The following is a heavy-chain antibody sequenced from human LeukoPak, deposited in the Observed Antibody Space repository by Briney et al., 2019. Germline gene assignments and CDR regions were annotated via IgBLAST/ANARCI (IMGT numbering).Heavy chain of an antibody. V-gene: IGHV3-69-1*01. CDR2: ISSSTYT. CDR1: GFTFSNYF. CDR3: ARFYGSGRDTNFDN. J-gene: IGHJ4*02. D-gene: IGHD3-10*01. Sequence: PGGSLRLSCAASGFTFSNYFMNWVRQAPGKGLEWVSSISSSTYTYYADSVKGRFTISRDTAKNSLYLQMNSLRAEDTAVYYCARFYGSGRDTNFDNWGQGTLVTVSS.